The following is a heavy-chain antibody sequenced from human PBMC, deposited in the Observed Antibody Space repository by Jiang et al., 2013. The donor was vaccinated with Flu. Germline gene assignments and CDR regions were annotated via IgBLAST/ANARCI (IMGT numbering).Heavy chain of an antibody. Sequence: LLKPSETLSLTCAVYGGSFSDYFWSWIRQPPGKGLEWIGEINHSGSTNYNPSLKSRVTISIDTSKKQASLNLSSVTAADTAVYYCARGKFGYKYFSDGSGFPYYYGMDVWGQGTTVTVSS. J-gene: IGHJ6*02. CDR2: INHSGST. D-gene: IGHD3-22*01. V-gene: IGHV4-34*01. CDR1: GGSFSDYF. CDR3: ARGKFGYKYFSDGSGFPYYYGMDV.